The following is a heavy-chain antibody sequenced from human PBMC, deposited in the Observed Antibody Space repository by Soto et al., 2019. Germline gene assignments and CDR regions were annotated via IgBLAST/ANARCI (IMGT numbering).Heavy chain of an antibody. CDR1: GYDFTTYG. J-gene: IGHJ4*02. CDR3: ARGMYGDY. Sequence: QVHLVQSGAEVKNPGASVKVSCKGSGYDFTTYGITWVRQAPGQGLEWMAWISAHNGNTNYAPNLQGRVTVTRDTSTSTAYIELRSLRYDDTAVYYCARGMYGDYWGQGALVTVSS. CDR2: ISAHNGNT. V-gene: IGHV1-18*01. D-gene: IGHD2-8*01.